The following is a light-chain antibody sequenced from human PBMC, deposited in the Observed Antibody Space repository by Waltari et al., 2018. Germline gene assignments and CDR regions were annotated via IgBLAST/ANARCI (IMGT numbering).Light chain of an antibody. V-gene: IGLV2-11*01. Sequence: SALTQPRSVSGSPGQSVTISCTGTTNDLGSYNYVSWYQQHPCKAPKLIILDVTKRPAGVPDRWSGSKAGITASLTISGLRAEDEAEYYCCSYAGSYTWVFGGGTKLTVV. J-gene: IGLJ3*02. CDR1: TNDLGSYNY. CDR2: DVT. CDR3: CSYAGSYTWV.